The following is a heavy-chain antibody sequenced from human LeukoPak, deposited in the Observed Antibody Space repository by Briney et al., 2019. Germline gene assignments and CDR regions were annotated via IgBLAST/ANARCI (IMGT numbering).Heavy chain of an antibody. V-gene: IGHV4-59*01. CDR2: IYYSGST. CDR3: ARGHNGSSGYYYVGAFDI. Sequence: SETLSLTCTISGGSISSYYWSWIRQPPGKGLEWIGYIYYSGSTNYHPSLKSRVTISVDTSKNQFSLKLSSVTAADTAVYYCARGHNGSSGYYYVGAFDIWGQGTMVTVSS. CDR1: GGSISSYY. D-gene: IGHD3-22*01. J-gene: IGHJ3*02.